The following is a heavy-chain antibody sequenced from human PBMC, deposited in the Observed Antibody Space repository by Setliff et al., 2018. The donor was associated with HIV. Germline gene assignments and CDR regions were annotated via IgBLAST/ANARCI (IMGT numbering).Heavy chain of an antibody. CDR1: GYSISSGYY. J-gene: IGHJ5*01. CDR2: IYHSGST. D-gene: IGHD5-12*01. Sequence: SETLSLTCAVSGYSISSGYYWGWIRQPPGKGLEWIGSIYHSGSTYYNPSLKSRVTISVDTSKNQFSLKLSYVTAADTAVYYCARGGNSRAAWFDSWGQGTLVTVSS. CDR3: ARGGNSRAAWFDS. V-gene: IGHV4-38-2*01.